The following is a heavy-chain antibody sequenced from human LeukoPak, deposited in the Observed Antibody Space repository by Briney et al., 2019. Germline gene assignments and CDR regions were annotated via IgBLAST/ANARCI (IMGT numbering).Heavy chain of an antibody. CDR3: ARERVLFAPGDYFDY. D-gene: IGHD2/OR15-2a*01. J-gene: IGHJ4*02. Sequence: SVKVSCTASGGTFSSYAISWVRQAPGQGLELMGRIIPIFGTANYAQKFQGRVTITTDESTSTAYMELSSLRSEDTAVYYCARERVLFAPGDYFDYWGQGTLVTVSS. V-gene: IGHV1-69*05. CDR2: IIPIFGTA. CDR1: GGTFSSYA.